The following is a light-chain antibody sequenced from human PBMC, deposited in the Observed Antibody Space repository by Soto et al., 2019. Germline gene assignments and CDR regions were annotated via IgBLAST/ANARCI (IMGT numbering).Light chain of an antibody. V-gene: IGKV3-20*01. Sequence: HSPVTLCISPGERASLSCRASESVSNSFLAWYQQTAGQSNRLLFAAATARAVGISGWFSGSGSGKDFTLIIFIQADDVFAVYCCQQYSHSPRTFGRGTKVDIK. CDR3: QQYSHSPRT. J-gene: IGKJ4*02. CDR1: ESVSNSF. CDR2: AAT.